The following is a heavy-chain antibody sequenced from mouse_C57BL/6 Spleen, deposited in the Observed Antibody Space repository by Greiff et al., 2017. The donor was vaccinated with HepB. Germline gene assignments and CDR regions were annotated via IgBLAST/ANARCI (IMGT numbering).Heavy chain of an antibody. J-gene: IGHJ2*01. CDR3: ARPNYYGSSWDYFDY. CDR2: IDPSDSYT. Sequence: QVQLQQPGAELVKPGASVKLSCKASGYTFTSYWMQWVKQRPGQGLEWIGEIDPSDSYTNYNQKFKGKATLTVYTSSSTAYMQLSSLTSEDSAVYYCARPNYYGSSWDYFDYWGQGTTLTVSS. CDR1: GYTFTSYW. V-gene: IGHV1-50*01. D-gene: IGHD1-1*01.